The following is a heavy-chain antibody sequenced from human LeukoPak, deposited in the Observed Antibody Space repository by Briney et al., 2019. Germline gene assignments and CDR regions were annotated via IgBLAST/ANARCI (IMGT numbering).Heavy chain of an antibody. CDR1: GGTFSSYA. D-gene: IGHD3-3*01. V-gene: IGHV1-69*04. J-gene: IGHJ4*02. CDR2: IIPILGIA. Sequence: SVKVSCKASGGTFSSYAISWVRQAPGQGLEWMGRIIPILGIANYAQKFQGRVTITADKATSTAYMELSSLRSEDTAVYYCARGAYYDFWSGYYDYWGQGTLVTVSS. CDR3: ARGAYYDFWSGYYDY.